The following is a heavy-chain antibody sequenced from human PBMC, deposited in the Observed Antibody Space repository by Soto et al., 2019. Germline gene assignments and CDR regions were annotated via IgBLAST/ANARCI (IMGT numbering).Heavy chain of an antibody. D-gene: IGHD3-9*01. CDR2: IKSKTDGGTT. CDR3: TTENSRYFDWIPTGY. V-gene: IGHV3-15*01. CDR1: GFTFSNAW. Sequence: PGGSLRLSCAASGFTFSNAWMSWVRQAPGKGLEWVGRIKSKTDGGTTDYAAPVKGRFTISRDDSKNTLYLQMNSLKTEDTAVYYCTTENSRYFDWIPTGYWGQGTLVTVSS. J-gene: IGHJ4*02.